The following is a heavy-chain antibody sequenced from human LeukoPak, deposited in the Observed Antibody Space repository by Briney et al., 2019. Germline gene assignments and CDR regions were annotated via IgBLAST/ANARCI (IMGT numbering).Heavy chain of an antibody. J-gene: IGHJ4*02. CDR3: ARHDWKY. CDR2: IYYSGIT. Sequence: GSLRLSCAASGFTFSSYAMSWVRQSPGKGLEWIGSIYYSGITSQNPSLKSRVNISVDTSKNQFSLKLSSVTAADTAVYYRARHDWKYWGQGFLVTVSS. V-gene: IGHV4-39*01. D-gene: IGHD1-1*01. CDR1: GFTFSSYA.